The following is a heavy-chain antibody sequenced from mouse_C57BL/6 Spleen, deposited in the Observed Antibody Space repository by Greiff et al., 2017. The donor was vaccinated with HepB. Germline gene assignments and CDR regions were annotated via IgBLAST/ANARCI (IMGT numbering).Heavy chain of an antibody. CDR2: ISSGSSTI. Sequence: EVKLVESGGGLVKPGGSLKLSCAASGFTFSDYGMHWVRQAPEKGLEWVAYISSGSSTIYYADTVKGRFTISRDNAKNTLFLQMTSLRSEDTAMYYCARGVTTVVRYAMDYWGQGTSVTVSS. D-gene: IGHD1-1*01. V-gene: IGHV5-17*01. CDR3: ARGVTTVVRYAMDY. J-gene: IGHJ4*01. CDR1: GFTFSDYG.